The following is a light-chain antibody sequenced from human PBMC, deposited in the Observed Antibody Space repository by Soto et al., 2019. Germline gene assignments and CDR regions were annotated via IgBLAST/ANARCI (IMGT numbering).Light chain of an antibody. V-gene: IGKV3-20*01. J-gene: IGKJ1*01. CDR2: GAS. CDR1: QSVSSSY. Sequence: EIVLAQSPGTLALSPWERATLSCRASQSVSSSYLAWYQQKPGQAPRLLIYGASSRATGIPDRFSGSGSGTDFTLTISRLEPEDFALYYCQQYGGSPRTFGQGTKV. CDR3: QQYGGSPRT.